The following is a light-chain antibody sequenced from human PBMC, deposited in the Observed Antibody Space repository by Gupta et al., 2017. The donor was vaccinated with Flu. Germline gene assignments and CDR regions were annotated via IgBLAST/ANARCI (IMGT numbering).Light chain of an antibody. CDR2: GAS. J-gene: IGKJ2*01. CDR1: QRVSSSY. V-gene: IGKV3-20*01. Sequence: IVLTQSPGPLSLTPGETATLSCRASQRVSSSYVAWYQQKPGQAPRHLIYGASSRAGGIPDRFNGSGYGTDFTLTISRPEQEEFAVYYCQQYGGSSIVTFGQGTKLEIK. CDR3: QQYGGSSIVT.